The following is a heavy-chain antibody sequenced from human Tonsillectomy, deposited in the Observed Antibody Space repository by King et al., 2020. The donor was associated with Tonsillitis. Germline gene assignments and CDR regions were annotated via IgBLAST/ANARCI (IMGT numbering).Heavy chain of an antibody. CDR3: ARHWNYLDAFDI. CDR2: IYYSGST. CDR1: GGSISSSNYY. V-gene: IGHV4-39*01. D-gene: IGHD1-7*01. Sequence: QLQESGPGLVKPSETLSLTCTVSGGSISSSNYYWGWIRQPPGKGLEWIGSIYYSGSTYYNPSLKSRVTISVDTSKNQFSLKLSSVTAADTAVYYCARHWNYLDAFDIWGQGTMVTVSS. J-gene: IGHJ3*02.